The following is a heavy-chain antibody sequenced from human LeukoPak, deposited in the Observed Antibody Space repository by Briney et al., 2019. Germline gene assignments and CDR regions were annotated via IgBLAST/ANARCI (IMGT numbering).Heavy chain of an antibody. CDR3: ARDGPHETYYYDSSGYYPYFDY. Sequence: GGSLRLSCAASGFTFDDYGMSWVRQAPGKGLEWVSGINWNGGSTGYADSVKGQFTLSRDNAKNSLYLQMNSLRAEDTALYYCARDGPHETYYYDSSGYYPYFDYWGQGTLVTVSS. D-gene: IGHD3-22*01. V-gene: IGHV3-20*04. CDR1: GFTFDDYG. J-gene: IGHJ4*02. CDR2: INWNGGST.